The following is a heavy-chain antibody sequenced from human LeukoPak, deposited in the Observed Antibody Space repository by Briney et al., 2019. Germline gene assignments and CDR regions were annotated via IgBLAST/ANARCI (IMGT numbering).Heavy chain of an antibody. D-gene: IGHD3-3*01. J-gene: IGHJ6*03. CDR2: ISAYNGNT. CDR1: GYTFTSYG. Sequence: ASVKVSCKASGYTFTSYGISWVRQAPGQGLEWMGWISAYNGNTNYAQKLQGRVTMTTNTSTSTAYMELRSLRSDDTAVYYCARDKYDYYYMDVWGKGTTVTVSS. V-gene: IGHV1-18*01. CDR3: ARDKYDYYYMDV.